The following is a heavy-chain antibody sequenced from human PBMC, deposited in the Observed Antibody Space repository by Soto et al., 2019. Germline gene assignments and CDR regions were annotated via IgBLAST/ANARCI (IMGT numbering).Heavy chain of an antibody. V-gene: IGHV3-7*01. CDR2: IKQDGSEK. CDR3: ARAPYGQLDY. Sequence: PXXSLRLACAASGFTFSSYGMRWVRQAPGKGLEWVANIKQDGSEKYYVDSVKGRFTISRDNAKNSLYLQMNSLRAEDTAVYYCARAPYGQLDYWGQGTLVTVSS. D-gene: IGHD4-17*01. CDR1: GFTFSSYG. J-gene: IGHJ4*02.